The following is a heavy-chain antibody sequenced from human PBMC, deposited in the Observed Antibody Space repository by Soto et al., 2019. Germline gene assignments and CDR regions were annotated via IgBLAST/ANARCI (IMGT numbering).Heavy chain of an antibody. V-gene: IGHV3-23*01. CDR3: AKVPDGYSGYDFDY. Sequence: GGSLRLSCAASGFTFSSYAMSWVRQAPGKGLEWVSAISGSGGSTYYADSVKGQFTISRDNSKNTLYLQMNSLRAEDTAVYYCAKVPDGYSGYDFDYWGQGTLVTVSS. J-gene: IGHJ4*02. D-gene: IGHD5-12*01. CDR2: ISGSGGST. CDR1: GFTFSSYA.